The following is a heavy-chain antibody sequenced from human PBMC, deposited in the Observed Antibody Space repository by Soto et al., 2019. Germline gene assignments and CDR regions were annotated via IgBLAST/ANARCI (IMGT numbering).Heavy chain of an antibody. Sequence: SETLSLTCTVSGGSISSYYWSWIRQPPGKGLEWIGYIYYSGSTNYNPSLKSRVTISVDTSKNQFSLKLSSVTAADTAVYYCARDSSYSSSSVYYYYGMDVWGQGTTVTVSS. CDR1: GGSISSYY. CDR3: ARDSSYSSSSVYYYYGMDV. CDR2: IYYSGST. D-gene: IGHD6-6*01. V-gene: IGHV4-59*01. J-gene: IGHJ6*02.